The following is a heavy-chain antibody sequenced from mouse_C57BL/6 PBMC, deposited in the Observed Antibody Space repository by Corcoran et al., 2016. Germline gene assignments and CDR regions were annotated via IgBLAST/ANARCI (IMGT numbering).Heavy chain of an antibody. D-gene: IGHD1-1*01. CDR1: GYTFTTYR. V-gene: IGHV9-3*01. J-gene: IGHJ1*03. Sequence: QIQLVQSGPELKKPGETVKISCKASGYTFTTYRMSWVKQAPGKGLKWMGWINTYSGVPTYADDFKGRFAFSLETSASTAYLQINNLKNEDTATYFCARSYYSADYFDVWGTGTTVTVSS. CDR2: INTYSGVP. CDR3: ARSYYSADYFDV.